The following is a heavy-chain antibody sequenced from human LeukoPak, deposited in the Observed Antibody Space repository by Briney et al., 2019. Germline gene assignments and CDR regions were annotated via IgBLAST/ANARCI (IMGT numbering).Heavy chain of an antibody. CDR3: ARGPYYYDSTGYYSTIHDAFDI. CDR2: MNPNSGNT. D-gene: IGHD3-22*01. CDR1: GYTFTSYD. J-gene: IGHJ3*02. V-gene: IGHV1-8*03. Sequence: GASVKVSRKASGYTFTSYDINWVRQATGQGLEWMGWMNPNSGNTGYAQKFQGRVTITRNTSISTAYMELSSLRSEDTAVYYCARGPYYYDSTGYYSTIHDAFDIWGQGTMVTVSS.